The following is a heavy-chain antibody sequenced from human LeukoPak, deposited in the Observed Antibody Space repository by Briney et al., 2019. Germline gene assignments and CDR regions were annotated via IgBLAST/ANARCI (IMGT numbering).Heavy chain of an antibody. V-gene: IGHV3-23*01. CDR3: AVIDSTLVRFDF. D-gene: IGHD3-10*01. Sequence: GGSLRLSCAASGFTFSSYAMSWVRQAPGKGLQWISAISGPGGGTYYADSMEGRFTISRDNSKNTLFLQMNSLRAEDTAKYYCAVIDSTLVRFDFWGRGTHVIVSS. CDR2: ISGPGGGT. CDR1: GFTFSSYA. J-gene: IGHJ4*02.